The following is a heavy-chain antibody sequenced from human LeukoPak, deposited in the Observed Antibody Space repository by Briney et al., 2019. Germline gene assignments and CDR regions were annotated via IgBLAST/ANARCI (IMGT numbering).Heavy chain of an antibody. D-gene: IGHD3-10*01. CDR1: GYTFTSYA. Sequence: ASVKVSCKASGYTFTSYAMHWVRQAPGQRLEWMGWINAGNGNTKYSQKFQGRVTITRDTSASTAHMELSSLRSEDTAVYYCARTKSVRGDSSPLGYWGQGTLVTVSS. CDR2: INAGNGNT. J-gene: IGHJ4*02. V-gene: IGHV1-3*01. CDR3: ARTKSVRGDSSPLGY.